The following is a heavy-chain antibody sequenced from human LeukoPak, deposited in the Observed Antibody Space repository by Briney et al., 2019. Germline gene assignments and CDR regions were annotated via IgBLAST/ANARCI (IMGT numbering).Heavy chain of an antibody. D-gene: IGHD6-19*01. Sequence: GASVKVSCKASGYTLTSYYMHWVRQAPGQGLEWMGWINPNSGGTNYAQKFQGRVTMTRDTSISTAYMELSRLRSDDTAVYYCARDLVGIAVAGTTDYWGQGTLVTVSS. CDR1: GYTLTSYY. CDR3: ARDLVGIAVAGTTDY. CDR2: INPNSGGT. V-gene: IGHV1-2*02. J-gene: IGHJ4*02.